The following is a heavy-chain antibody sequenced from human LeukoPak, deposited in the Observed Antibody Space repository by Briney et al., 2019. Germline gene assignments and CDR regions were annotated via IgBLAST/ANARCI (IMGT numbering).Heavy chain of an antibody. CDR2: INHSGST. CDR1: GGSFSGYY. Sequence: SETLSLTCAVYGGSFSGYYWSWIRQPPGKGLEWIGEINHSGSTNYNPSLESRVTISVDTSKNQFSLKLSSVTAADTAVYYCATFPCSSTSCYIDYWGQGTLVTVSS. CDR3: ATFPCSSTSCYIDY. J-gene: IGHJ4*02. V-gene: IGHV4-34*01. D-gene: IGHD2-2*02.